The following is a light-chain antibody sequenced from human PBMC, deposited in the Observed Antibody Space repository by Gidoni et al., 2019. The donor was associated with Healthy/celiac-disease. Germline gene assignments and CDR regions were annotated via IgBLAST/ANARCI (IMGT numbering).Light chain of an antibody. CDR2: GAS. V-gene: IGKV3-20*01. CDR3: QQYGSSPVIT. Sequence: EIVLTQSPGTLSLSPGERATLSCRASQSVSSSYLAWYQQKPGQAPRLLIYGASSRATGIPDRFSGSVSGTDFTLTISRLEPEDFAVYYCQQYGSSPVITFGQGTRLEIK. CDR1: QSVSSSY. J-gene: IGKJ5*01.